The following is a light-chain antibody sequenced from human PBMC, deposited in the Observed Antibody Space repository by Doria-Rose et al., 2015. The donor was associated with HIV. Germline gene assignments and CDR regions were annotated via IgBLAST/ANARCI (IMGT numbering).Light chain of an antibody. CDR1: QSISTW. J-gene: IGKJ1*01. V-gene: IGKV1-5*03. Sequence: QSPSTLSASVGDRVTITCRASQSISTWLAWYQQIPGKAPKLLIYEASSLGGGVPSRFSGSGSGTEFTLTINSLQPDDLATYYCQQYNSYWTFGQGTKVEIK. CDR2: EAS. CDR3: QQYNSYWT.